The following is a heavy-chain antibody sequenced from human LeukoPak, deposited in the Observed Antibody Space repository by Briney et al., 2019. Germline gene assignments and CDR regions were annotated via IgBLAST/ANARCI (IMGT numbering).Heavy chain of an antibody. CDR1: GYTFTDYF. D-gene: IGHD4-17*01. CDR2: INPNTGTT. CDR3: ARDPINGKADAFDI. V-gene: IGHV1-2*02. J-gene: IGHJ3*02. Sequence: ASVTDSCMPSGYTFTDYFIHGVRHAPGQGLEWMGWINPNTGTTNYAKKFQGRVTMTRDTSISPAYMELSSLRFDDTAVYFCARDPINGKADAFDIWGQGTVVTVSS.